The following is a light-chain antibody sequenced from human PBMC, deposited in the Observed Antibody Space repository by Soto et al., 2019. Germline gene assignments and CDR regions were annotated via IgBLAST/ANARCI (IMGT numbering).Light chain of an antibody. CDR1: QSISSW. CDR2: DAS. CDR3: QQYHTYSGT. V-gene: IGKV1-5*01. Sequence: DIQMTQSPSTLSASLGDRVTITCRASQSISSWLAWYQQKPGKAPSLLIFDASTLHSGVPSRFSGSGSGTDFTLTISSLQPDDFATYYCQQYHTYSGTFGQGTKVDIK. J-gene: IGKJ1*01.